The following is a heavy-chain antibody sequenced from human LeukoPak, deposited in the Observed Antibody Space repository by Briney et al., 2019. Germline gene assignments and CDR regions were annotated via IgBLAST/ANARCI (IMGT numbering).Heavy chain of an antibody. CDR1: GGSFSDYY. Sequence: PSETLSLTCAVYGGSFSDYYWSWIRQPPGKGLEWIGEINHSGSTNYNPSLKSRVTISVDTSKNQFSLKLSSVTAADTAVYYCARRFRDIYYYYYMDVWGKGTTVTVSS. CDR2: INHSGST. J-gene: IGHJ6*03. CDR3: ARRFRDIYYYYYMDV. D-gene: IGHD2-15*01. V-gene: IGHV4-34*01.